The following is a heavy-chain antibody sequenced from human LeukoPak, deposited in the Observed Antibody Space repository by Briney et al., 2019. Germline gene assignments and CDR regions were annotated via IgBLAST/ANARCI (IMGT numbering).Heavy chain of an antibody. D-gene: IGHD3-10*01. CDR1: GFTFDDYA. CDR2: ISWSSGSI. CDR3: AQGGSFDY. Sequence: PGGSLRLSCAASGFTFDDYAMHWVRQAPGKGLEWVSGISWSSGSIGYADSVKGRFTISRDDAKNSLYLQMNSLRAEDTALYYCAQGGSFDYWGQGTLVTVSS. J-gene: IGHJ4*02. V-gene: IGHV3-9*01.